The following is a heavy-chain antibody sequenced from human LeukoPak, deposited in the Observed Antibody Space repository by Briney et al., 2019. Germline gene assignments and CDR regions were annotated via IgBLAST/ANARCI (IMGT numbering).Heavy chain of an antibody. Sequence: ASVKVSCKASGYTFTSYDINWVRQATGQGLEWMGWMNPNSGNTGYAQTFQGRVTMTRNTSISTAYMELSSLRSEDTAVYYCARGITEQQLAYYYYYGMDVWGQGTTVTVSS. CDR2: MNPNSGNT. CDR1: GYTFTSYD. CDR3: ARGITEQQLAYYYYYGMDV. J-gene: IGHJ6*02. D-gene: IGHD6-13*01. V-gene: IGHV1-8*01.